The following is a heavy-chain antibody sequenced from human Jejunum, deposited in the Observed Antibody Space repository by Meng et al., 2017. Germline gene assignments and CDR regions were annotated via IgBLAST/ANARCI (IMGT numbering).Heavy chain of an antibody. D-gene: IGHD3-22*01. CDR3: ARDLKGFFDSSGLDY. CDR1: GFIFSDFY. Sequence: QVQLVESGGGLVKPGGSLRLSCAASGFIFSDFYMSWIRQAPGKGLEWLSYISSSGSTIYYADSVKGRFTISRDNAKNTLYLQMNSLRAEDTAVYYCARDLKGFFDSSGLDYWGQGTLVTVSS. J-gene: IGHJ4*02. CDR2: ISSSGSTI. V-gene: IGHV3-11*01.